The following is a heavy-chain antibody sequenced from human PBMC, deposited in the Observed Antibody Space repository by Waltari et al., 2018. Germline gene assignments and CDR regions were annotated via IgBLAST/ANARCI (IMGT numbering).Heavy chain of an antibody. Sequence: QVQLQESGPGLVKPSETLSLTCTVSGGSISSHYWSWIRQPPGKGLEWIWYIYYSGSTNYNPSLKSRVTISVETSKNQFSLKLSSVTAADTAVYYCARAEMATTPLDYWGQGTLVTVSS. D-gene: IGHD5-12*01. CDR2: IYYSGST. J-gene: IGHJ4*02. CDR1: GGSISSHY. V-gene: IGHV4-59*11. CDR3: ARAEMATTPLDY.